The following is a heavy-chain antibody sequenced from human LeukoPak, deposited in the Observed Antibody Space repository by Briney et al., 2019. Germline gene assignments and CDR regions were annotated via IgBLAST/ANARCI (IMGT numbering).Heavy chain of an antibody. Sequence: WGSLRLSCAASGFTFSSYGMHWVRQAPGKGLEWVAFTRYDGSNKYYADSVKGRFTISRDNSKNTLYLQMNSLRAEDTAVYYCATGGSTSRFYYYYYMDVWGKGTTVTVS. CDR3: ATGGSTSRFYYYYYMDV. J-gene: IGHJ6*03. CDR2: TRYDGSNK. D-gene: IGHD2-2*01. V-gene: IGHV3-30*02. CDR1: GFTFSSYG.